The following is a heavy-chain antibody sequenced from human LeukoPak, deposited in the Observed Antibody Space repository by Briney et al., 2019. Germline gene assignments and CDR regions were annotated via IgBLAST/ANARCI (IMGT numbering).Heavy chain of an antibody. CDR2: ISWNSDSI. J-gene: IGHJ4*02. CDR1: GFIFDDYP. D-gene: IGHD1-26*01. Sequence: GRSLRLSCAASGFIFDDYPRHWVRQTPGKGLEWVSGISWNSDSIGYADSVKGRFTISRDNAKNSLYLQMNSLRGEDTALYYCAKDISGTYLAALDYWGQGTLVTVSS. CDR3: AKDISGTYLAALDY. V-gene: IGHV3-9*01.